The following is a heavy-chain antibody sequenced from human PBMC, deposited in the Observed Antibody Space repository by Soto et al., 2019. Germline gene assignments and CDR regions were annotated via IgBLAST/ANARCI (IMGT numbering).Heavy chain of an antibody. CDR1: GGSVTSNY. D-gene: IGHD6-6*01. CDR2: MYISGTT. J-gene: IGHJ5*02. Sequence: SETLSLTCTVSGGSVTSNYCTWIRQPAGKGLEWIGRMYISGTTDYNPSLRGRATMSVDTSKNQFSLTLTSVTAADTAVYYCARERAAPSWIDPWGRGTLVTVSS. CDR3: ARERAAPSWIDP. V-gene: IGHV4-4*07.